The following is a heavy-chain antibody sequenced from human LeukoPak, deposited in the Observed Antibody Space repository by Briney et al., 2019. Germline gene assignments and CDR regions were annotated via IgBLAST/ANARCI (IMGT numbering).Heavy chain of an antibody. V-gene: IGHV4-34*09. CDR1: GGSFSVYY. CDR2: IYYSGST. CDR3: ARDSTVTLRNAFDI. Sequence: PSETLSLTCAVYGGSFSVYYWSWIRQPSGKGLEWIGYIYYSGSTYYNPSLKSRVTISVDTSKNQFSLKLSSVTAADTAVYYCARDSTVTLRNAFDIWGQGTMVTVSS. J-gene: IGHJ3*02. D-gene: IGHD4-17*01.